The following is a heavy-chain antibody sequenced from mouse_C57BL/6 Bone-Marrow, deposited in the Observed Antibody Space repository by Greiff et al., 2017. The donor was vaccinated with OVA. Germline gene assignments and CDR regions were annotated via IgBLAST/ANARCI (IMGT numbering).Heavy chain of an antibody. V-gene: IGHV2-2*01. Sequence: QVQLQQSGPGLVQPSQSLSITCTVSGFSLTSYGVHWVRQSPGKGLEWLGVIWSGGSTDYNAAFISRLSISKDNSKSQVFFKMNSLQADDTAIYYCARNSNYDGFPHWGQGTTLTVSS. CDR2: IWSGGST. J-gene: IGHJ2*01. CDR1: GFSLTSYG. CDR3: ARNSNYDGFPH. D-gene: IGHD2-5*01.